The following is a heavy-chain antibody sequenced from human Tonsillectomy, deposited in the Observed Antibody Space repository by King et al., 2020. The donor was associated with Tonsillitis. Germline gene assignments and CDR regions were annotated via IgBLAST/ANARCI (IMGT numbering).Heavy chain of an antibody. J-gene: IGHJ5*02. Sequence: VQLQQWGAGLLKPSETLSLTCAVYGGSFSGYYWSWIRQPPGKGREWIGEINHSGSTNYNPSLKSRVTISVDTSKNQFSLKLSSVTAADTAVYYCASKDSSSSWFDPWGQGTLVTVSS. V-gene: IGHV4-34*01. CDR2: INHSGST. D-gene: IGHD6-6*01. CDR3: ASKDSSSSWFDP. CDR1: GGSFSGYY.